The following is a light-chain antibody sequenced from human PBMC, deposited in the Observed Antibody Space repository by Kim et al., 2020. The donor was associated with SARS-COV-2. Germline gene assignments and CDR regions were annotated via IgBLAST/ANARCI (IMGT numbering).Light chain of an antibody. CDR2: GDN. CDR1: SSNIGAGSA. CDR3: QSYDNSLTV. Sequence: PAQRFTISCSGSSSNIGAGSAVHWYPHLPGTTPRLLIYGDNNRPSGVPDRFSGSKSGTSASLAITGLQPEDEADYYCQSYDNSLTVFGGGTQLTVL. V-gene: IGLV1-40*01. J-gene: IGLJ2*01.